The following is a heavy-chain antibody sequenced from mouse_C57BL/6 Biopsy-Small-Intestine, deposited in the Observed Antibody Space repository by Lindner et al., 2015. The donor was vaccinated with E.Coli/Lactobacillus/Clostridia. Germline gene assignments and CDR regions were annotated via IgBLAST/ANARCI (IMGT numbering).Heavy chain of an antibody. D-gene: IGHD4-1*01. Sequence: VQLQESGAELARPGASVKLSCKASGYTFTSYDISWVKQRTGQGLEWIGEIYPRSGNTYYNEKFKGKATLTADKSSSTAYMELRSLTSEDSAVYFCARYGTRYYAMDYWGQGTSVTVSS. V-gene: IGHV1-81*01. CDR3: ARYGTRYYAMDY. J-gene: IGHJ4*01. CDR2: IYPRSGNT. CDR1: GYTFTSYD.